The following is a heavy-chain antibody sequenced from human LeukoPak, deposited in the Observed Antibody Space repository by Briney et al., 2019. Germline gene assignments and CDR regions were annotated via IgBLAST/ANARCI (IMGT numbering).Heavy chain of an antibody. CDR2: IGGSGGDT. CDR3: AKSYNYGSGSYYNTYDS. CDR1: GFTFSSYA. Sequence: GGSLKLSCAASGFTFSSYAMSWVRQAPGRGLQWVSTIGGSGGDTYYIDSVRGRFTISRDNCKNTLYLQMNSLRAEDTAVYYCAKSYNYGSGSYYNTYDSWGQGTLVTVSS. V-gene: IGHV3-23*01. J-gene: IGHJ4*02. D-gene: IGHD3-10*01.